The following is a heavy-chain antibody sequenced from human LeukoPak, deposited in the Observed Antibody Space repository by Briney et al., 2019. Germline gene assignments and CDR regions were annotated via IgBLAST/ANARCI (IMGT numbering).Heavy chain of an antibody. CDR2: ISGSGGST. D-gene: IGHD6-13*01. V-gene: IGHV3-23*01. Sequence: GGSLRLSCAASGFPFSSYWMSWVRQAPGKGLEWVSAISGSGGSTYYADSVKGRFTISRDNSKNTLYLQMNSLRAEDTAVYYCAKDGYSSSWYTTYYYYYMDVWGKGTTVTVSS. J-gene: IGHJ6*03. CDR1: GFPFSSYW. CDR3: AKDGYSSSWYTTYYYYYMDV.